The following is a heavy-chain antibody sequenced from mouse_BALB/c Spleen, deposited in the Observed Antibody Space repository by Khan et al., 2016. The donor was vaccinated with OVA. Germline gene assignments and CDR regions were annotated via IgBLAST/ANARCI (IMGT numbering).Heavy chain of an antibody. CDR3: ARSGYGNPFAY. D-gene: IGHD2-1*01. Sequence: QVQLQQPGAELVKPGSSLKISCKASGYTFTSYYMYWVKQRPGQGLEWIGGINPSNGGTHFNEKFKRKATLTVDKSSSTAYMQLSSLTSKDSAVYYCARSGYGNPFAYWGQGTLVTVSA. CDR2: INPSNGGT. J-gene: IGHJ3*01. V-gene: IGHV1S81*02. CDR1: GYTFTSYY.